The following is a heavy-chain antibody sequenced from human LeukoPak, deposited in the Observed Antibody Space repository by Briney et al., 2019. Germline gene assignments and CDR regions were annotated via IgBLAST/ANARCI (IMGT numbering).Heavy chain of an antibody. J-gene: IGHJ6*03. V-gene: IGHV1-18*01. CDR1: GYTFTRYG. Sequence: ASVKVSCKASGYTFTRYGISWVRQAPGQGLQWLGWISTSNDNTNYAQKFRDRVTMSTDTSTGTAYLDIRSLTSDDTAVYYCARDLVVGATYYYYMDVWGKGTTVTISS. D-gene: IGHD1-26*01. CDR2: ISTSNDNT. CDR3: ARDLVVGATYYYYMDV.